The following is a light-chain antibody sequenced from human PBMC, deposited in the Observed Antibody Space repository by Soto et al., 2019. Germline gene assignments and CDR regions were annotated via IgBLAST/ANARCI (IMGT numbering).Light chain of an antibody. J-gene: IGKJ1*01. CDR3: QQYGSSPPT. Sequence: EIVLTQSPGTLSLSPGGRATLSCRASRSVSSSFLAWYQQKPGQAPRLLIYGASSRATGIPDRFSGSGSGTDFTLTISRLEPEDFAVYYCQQYGSSPPTFGQGTKVDIK. CDR1: RSVSSSF. V-gene: IGKV3-20*01. CDR2: GAS.